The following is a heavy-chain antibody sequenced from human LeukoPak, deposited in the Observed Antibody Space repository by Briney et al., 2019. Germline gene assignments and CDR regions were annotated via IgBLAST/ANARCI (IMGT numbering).Heavy chain of an antibody. D-gene: IGHD6-6*01. CDR1: GGSISSYY. CDR2: IYYSGST. J-gene: IGHJ4*02. CDR3: ARGDYSSSFDY. Sequence: SETLSLTCTVSGGSISSYYSSWIRQPPGKGLEWIGYIYYSGSTNYNPSLKSRVTISVDTSKNQFSLKLSSVTAADTAVYYCARGDYSSSFDYWGQGTLVTVSS. V-gene: IGHV4-59*01.